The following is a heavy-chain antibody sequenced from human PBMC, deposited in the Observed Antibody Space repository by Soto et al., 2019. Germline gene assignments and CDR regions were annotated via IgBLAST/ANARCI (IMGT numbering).Heavy chain of an antibody. CDR1: GYTFTSYD. D-gene: IGHD3-3*01. J-gene: IGHJ4*02. CDR2: MNPNSGNT. V-gene: IGHV1-8*01. Sequence: ASVKVSCKASGYTFTSYDINWVRQATGQGLEWMGWMNPNSGNTGYAQKFQGRVTMTRNTSISTAYMELSSLRSEDTAVYYCAGGRSYYDFWSGYYNWGQGTLVTVSS. CDR3: AGGRSYYDFWSGYYN.